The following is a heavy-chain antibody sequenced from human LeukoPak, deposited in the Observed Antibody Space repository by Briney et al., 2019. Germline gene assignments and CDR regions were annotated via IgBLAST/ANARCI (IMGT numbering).Heavy chain of an antibody. Sequence: GASVKVSCKASGYTFTGYYMHWVRQAPGPGLEWMGWINPNSGGTNYAQKFQGRVTMTRDTSISTAYMELSRLSSDDTAVYYCARDLLGYNSDYWGQGTLVTVSS. D-gene: IGHD5-24*01. J-gene: IGHJ4*02. V-gene: IGHV1-2*02. CDR2: INPNSGGT. CDR1: GYTFTGYY. CDR3: ARDLLGYNSDY.